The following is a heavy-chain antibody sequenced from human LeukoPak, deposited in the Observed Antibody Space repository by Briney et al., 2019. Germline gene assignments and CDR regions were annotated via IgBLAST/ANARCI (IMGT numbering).Heavy chain of an antibody. V-gene: IGHV3-7*01. CDR2: IKQDGSEK. J-gene: IGHJ4*02. D-gene: IGHD1-26*01. CDR1: GFTFSSYW. Sequence: GGSLRLSCAASGFTFSSYWMSWVRQAPGKGLEWVANIKQDGSEKYYVDSVKGRFTISRDNAKNSLYLQMNSLRAEDTAVYYCARAGDSLLSGSYYFDYWGQGTLVTVSS. CDR3: ARAGDSLLSGSYYFDY.